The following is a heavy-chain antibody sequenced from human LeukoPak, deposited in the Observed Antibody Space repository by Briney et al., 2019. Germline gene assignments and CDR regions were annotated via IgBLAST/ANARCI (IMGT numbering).Heavy chain of an antibody. Sequence: VQPGGSLRLSCAASGFTFSSYALSWVRQAPGKGLEWVSAISGSGGSTYYADSVKGRFTISRDNSKNTLYLQMNSLRAEDTAVYYCAKDELDQQLIFDYWGQGTLVTVSS. J-gene: IGHJ4*02. V-gene: IGHV3-23*01. D-gene: IGHD6-13*01. CDR3: AKDELDQQLIFDY. CDR1: GFTFSSYA. CDR2: ISGSGGST.